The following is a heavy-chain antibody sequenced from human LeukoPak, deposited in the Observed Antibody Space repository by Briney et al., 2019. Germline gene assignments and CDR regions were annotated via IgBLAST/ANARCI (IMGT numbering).Heavy chain of an antibody. V-gene: IGHV3-23*01. Sequence: GRSLRLSCAPSAFTFSSYAMGWVRQAAGEWLGLVSSISDSGGSTYYADSVRGRFTISRDNSKNTLYLQMNRLRAEETAVYYCAKYSSSWYYFDYWGQGTLVTVSS. J-gene: IGHJ4*02. CDR3: AKYSSSWYYFDY. CDR1: AFTFSSYA. CDR2: ISDSGGST. D-gene: IGHD6-13*01.